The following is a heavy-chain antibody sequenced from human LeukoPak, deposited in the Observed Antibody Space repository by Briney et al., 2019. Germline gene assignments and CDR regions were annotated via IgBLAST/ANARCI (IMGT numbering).Heavy chain of an antibody. V-gene: IGHV3-21*04. J-gene: IGHJ4*02. CDR2: ISSSSSYI. Sequence: PGGSLRLSCAASGFTFSSYSMNWVRQAPGKGLEWVSSISSSSSYIYYADSVKGRFTISRDNSKNTLYLQMNSLRAEDTAVYYCAKDSTVTNVYYFDYWGQGTLVTVSS. CDR3: AKDSTVTNVYYFDY. CDR1: GFTFSSYS. D-gene: IGHD4-17*01.